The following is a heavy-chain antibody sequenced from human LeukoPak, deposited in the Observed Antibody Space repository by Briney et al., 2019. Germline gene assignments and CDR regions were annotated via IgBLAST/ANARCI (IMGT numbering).Heavy chain of an antibody. CDR3: ARDPLSYDSSGYPEHSYYFDY. J-gene: IGHJ4*02. CDR1: GGTFSSYA. V-gene: IGHV1-18*01. Sequence: GSSVKVSCKASGGTFSSYAISWVRQAPGQGLEWMGWISAYNGNTNYAQKLQGRVTMTTDTSTSTAYMELRSLRSDDTAVYYCARDPLSYDSSGYPEHSYYFDYWGQGTLVTVSS. CDR2: ISAYNGNT. D-gene: IGHD3-22*01.